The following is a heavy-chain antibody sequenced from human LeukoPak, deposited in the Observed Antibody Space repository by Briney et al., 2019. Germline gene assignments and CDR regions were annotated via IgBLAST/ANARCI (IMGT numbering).Heavy chain of an antibody. J-gene: IGHJ6*02. CDR3: ARDYYYDSSGYYNSRYYYGMDV. CDR2: INHSGST. D-gene: IGHD3-22*01. V-gene: IGHV4-34*01. CDR1: GGSFSGYY. Sequence: PSETLSLTCAVYGGSFSGYYWSWIRQPPGKGLEWIGEINHSGSTNYNPSLKSRVTISVDTSKNQFSLKLSSVTAADTAVYYCARDYYYDSSGYYNSRYYYGMDVWGQGTTVTVSS.